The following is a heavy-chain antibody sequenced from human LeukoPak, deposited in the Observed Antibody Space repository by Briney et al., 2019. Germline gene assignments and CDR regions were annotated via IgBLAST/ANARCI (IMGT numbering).Heavy chain of an antibody. V-gene: IGHV3-21*01. J-gene: IGHJ4*02. CDR3: ARSTYNWNFGVPPDY. CDR1: GFTFSSYS. CDR2: ISSSSSYI. Sequence: PGGSLRLSCAASGFTFSSYSMNWVRQAPGKGLEWVSSISSSSSYIYYADSVKGRFTISRDNAKNSLYLQMNSLRAEDTAVYYCARSTYNWNFGVPPDYWGQGTLVTVSS. D-gene: IGHD1-7*01.